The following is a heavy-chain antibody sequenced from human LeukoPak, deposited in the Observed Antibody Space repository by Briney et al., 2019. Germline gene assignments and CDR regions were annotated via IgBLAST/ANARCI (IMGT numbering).Heavy chain of an antibody. CDR3: ARDKSAGADTGSSFYY. Sequence: GGSLRLSCAASGFTFSNYWMTWVRQAPGKGLEWVAGIKQDGSEKYYVDSVKGRFTFSRDNAKNSLYLQMDSLRAEDTAVYYCARDKSAGADTGSSFYYWGQGALVTVFS. CDR2: IKQDGSEK. J-gene: IGHJ4*02. D-gene: IGHD3-10*01. CDR1: GFTFSNYW. V-gene: IGHV3-7*03.